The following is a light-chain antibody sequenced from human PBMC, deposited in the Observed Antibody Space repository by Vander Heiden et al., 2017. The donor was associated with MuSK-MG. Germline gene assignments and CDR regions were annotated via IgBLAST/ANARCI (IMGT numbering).Light chain of an antibody. CDR1: SSDVGAYNY. CDR2: DVS. Sequence: QSALTQPASVSGSPGQSITISCTGTSSDVGAYNYVSWYQQEPGKAPKLMIYDVSKRPSGVSNRFSGSKSGNMASLTISGLQAEDEADYYCNSYTSSSTWVFGGGTKLTVL. J-gene: IGLJ3*02. V-gene: IGLV2-14*01. CDR3: NSYTSSSTWV.